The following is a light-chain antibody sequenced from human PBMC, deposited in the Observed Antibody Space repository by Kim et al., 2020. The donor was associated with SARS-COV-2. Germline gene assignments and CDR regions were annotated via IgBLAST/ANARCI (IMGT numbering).Light chain of an antibody. J-gene: IGLJ3*02. V-gene: IGLV3-21*04. Sequence: APGKTAGMTCGGNNIGSKSVHGYKQKPGQAPVLVIYYDSDRPSGIPERFSGSNSGNTATLTISRVEAGDEADYYCQVWDSSSDHPVFGGGTQLTVL. CDR3: QVWDSSSDHPV. CDR2: YDS. CDR1: NIGSKS.